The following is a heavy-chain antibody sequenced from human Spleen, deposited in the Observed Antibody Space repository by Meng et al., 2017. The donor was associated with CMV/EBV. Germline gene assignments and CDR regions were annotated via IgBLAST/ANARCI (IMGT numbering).Heavy chain of an antibody. D-gene: IGHD6-13*01. CDR3: ARGGGSSWYRTGGWFDP. J-gene: IGHJ5*02. CDR2: INHSGST. V-gene: IGHV4-34*01. CDR1: CVSFSGYY. Sequence: QVQIHQVGPVLLKPSGALSLPCAGYCVSFSGYYWSWSRQPTGKGLEWIGEINHSGSTNYNPSLKSRVTISVDTSKTQFSLKLSSVTAADTAVYYCARGGGSSWYRTGGWFDPWGQGTLVTVSS.